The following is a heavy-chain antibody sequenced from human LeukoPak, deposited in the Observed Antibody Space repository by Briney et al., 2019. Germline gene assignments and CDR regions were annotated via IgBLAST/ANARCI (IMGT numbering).Heavy chain of an antibody. J-gene: IGHJ5*02. Sequence: QPGGSLRLSCAASRFTFSGSAMHWVRQASGKGLEWVGRIRSKANSYATAYAASVKGRFTISRDDSKNTAYLQMNSLKTEVTAVYSCSSNRSGSSSTNWFDRWGEGTLVTVFS. D-gene: IGHD1-26*01. CDR3: SSNRSGSSSTNWFDR. CDR1: RFTFSGSA. CDR2: IRSKANSYAT. V-gene: IGHV3-73*01.